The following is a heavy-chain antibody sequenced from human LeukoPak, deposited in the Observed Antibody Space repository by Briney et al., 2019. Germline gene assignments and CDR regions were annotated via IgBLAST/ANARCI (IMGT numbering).Heavy chain of an antibody. V-gene: IGHV3-53*01. Sequence: GGSLRLSCAASGFTVSSNYMSWVRQAPGKGLEWVSVIYSGGSTYYADSAKGRFTISRDNSKNTLYLQMNSLRAEDTAVYYCARARQWLLGLGRAFDIWGQGTMVTVSS. CDR1: GFTVSSNY. D-gene: IGHD6-19*01. J-gene: IGHJ3*02. CDR3: ARARQWLLGLGRAFDI. CDR2: IYSGGST.